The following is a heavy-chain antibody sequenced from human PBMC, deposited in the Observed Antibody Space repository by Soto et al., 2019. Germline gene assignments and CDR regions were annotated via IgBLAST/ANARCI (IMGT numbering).Heavy chain of an antibody. CDR2: VRSDEDTT. V-gene: IGHV3-23*01. CDR3: AKGKGIGATPDGANS. CDR1: GFTFSKYG. J-gene: IGHJ4*02. D-gene: IGHD1-26*01. Sequence: VQVLESGGGLVQPGGSLRLSCAGSGFTFSKYGMNWVRQAPGKGLGWVSGVRSDEDTTYNAESVKGRFTVSRDTSKNTVYLQMNSLRVEDTAVYYCAKGKGIGATPDGANSWGQGTLVTVSP.